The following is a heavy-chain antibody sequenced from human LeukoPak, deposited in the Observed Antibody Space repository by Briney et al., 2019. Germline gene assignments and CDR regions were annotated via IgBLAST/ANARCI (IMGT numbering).Heavy chain of an antibody. J-gene: IGHJ4*02. D-gene: IGHD6-19*01. CDR2: IYPGDSDT. CDR1: GYSFTNYW. V-gene: IGHV5-51*01. CDR3: VRRQYSSGWYYFDY. Sequence: KVSCKGSGYSFTNYWIGWMRQMPGKGLEWMGIIYPGDSDTRYSPSFQGQVTISADKSISTAYLQWSSLKASDTAMYYCVRRQYSSGWYYFDYWGQGTLVTVSS.